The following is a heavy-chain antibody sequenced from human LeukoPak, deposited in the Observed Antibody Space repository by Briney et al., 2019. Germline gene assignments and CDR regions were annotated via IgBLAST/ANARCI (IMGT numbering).Heavy chain of an antibody. Sequence: ASVKVSCKASGHTFTGYYMHWVRQAPGQGLEWMGWINPNSGGTDFTQKFQGRVTMNRDTSISTAYMELNRLRSDDTAVYYCARGIAETGAAAPSGYWGQGTLVTVSS. J-gene: IGHJ4*02. CDR1: GHTFTGYY. CDR3: ARGIAETGAAAPSGY. V-gene: IGHV1-2*02. D-gene: IGHD7-27*01. CDR2: INPNSGGT.